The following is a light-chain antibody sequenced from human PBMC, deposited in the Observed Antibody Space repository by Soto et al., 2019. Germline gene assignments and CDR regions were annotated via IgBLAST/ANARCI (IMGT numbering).Light chain of an antibody. CDR2: GAS. J-gene: IGKJ1*01. Sequence: EIVMTQSPATLSVSPWEIATLSCWASQSVSSNLAWYQQKPGQAPRLLIYGASTRATGIPARFSGSGSGTEFTLIISSLQSEDFAVYYCQQYNNWPPWTFGQGTKVDIK. CDR3: QQYNNWPPWT. V-gene: IGKV3-15*01. CDR1: QSVSSN.